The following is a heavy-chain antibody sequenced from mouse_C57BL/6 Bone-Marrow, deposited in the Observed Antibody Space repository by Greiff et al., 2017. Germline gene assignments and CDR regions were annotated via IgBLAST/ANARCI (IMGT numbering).Heavy chain of an antibody. D-gene: IGHD1-1*01. Sequence: VQLQQSGAELARPGASVKMSCKASGYTFTSYTMHWVQQRPGQGLEWIGYINPSSGYTKYNQNFKDKATLTADKSSRTDYMQLSSLTSEDYAVYYWSIHYYGSRTRYFDVWGTGTTVTVSS. J-gene: IGHJ1*03. CDR1: GYTFTSYT. CDR2: INPSSGYT. V-gene: IGHV1-4*01. CDR3: SIHYYGSRTRYFDV.